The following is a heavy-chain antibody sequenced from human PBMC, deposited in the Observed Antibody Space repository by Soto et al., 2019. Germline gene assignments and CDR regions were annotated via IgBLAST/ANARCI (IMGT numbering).Heavy chain of an antibody. Sequence: GGSLRLSCAASGFTFDDYGMSWVRQAPGKGLEWVSGINWNGGSTGYADSVKGRFTISRDNAKNSLYLQMNSLRAEDTALYHCARVINHYYHSNTYGMDVWGQGTTVTVSS. D-gene: IGHD3-22*01. CDR1: GFTFDDYG. CDR3: ARVINHYYHSNTYGMDV. J-gene: IGHJ6*02. CDR2: INWNGGST. V-gene: IGHV3-20*01.